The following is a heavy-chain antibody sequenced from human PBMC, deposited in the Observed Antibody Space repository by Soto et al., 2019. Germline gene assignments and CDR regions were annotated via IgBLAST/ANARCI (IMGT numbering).Heavy chain of an antibody. J-gene: IGHJ6*02. CDR2: IKQDGSEK. Sequence: GGSLRLSCAASGFTFSSYWMSWVLQAPGKGLEWVANIKQDGSEKYHVDSVKGRFTISRDNAKNSLYLQMNSLRAEDTAVYYCARDASIVVVVAATPSAEYGMDVWGQGTTVTVSS. D-gene: IGHD2-15*01. CDR3: ARDASIVVVVAATPSAEYGMDV. CDR1: GFTFSSYW. V-gene: IGHV3-7*03.